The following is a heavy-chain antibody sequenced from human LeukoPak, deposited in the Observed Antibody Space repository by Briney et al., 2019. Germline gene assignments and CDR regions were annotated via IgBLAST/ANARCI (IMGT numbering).Heavy chain of an antibody. J-gene: IGHJ4*02. CDR1: GFTFSYYG. V-gene: IGHV3-33*08. CDR3: ARGSFGFAAALDY. Sequence: QPGRSLRLSCAASGFTFSYYGMHWVRQAPGKGLEWVAVIWYDGSKKYCADSVKGRFTISRDNSKNTLYLQMNSLRADDTSVYYCARGSFGFAAALDYWGQGTLVTVSS. CDR2: IWYDGSKK. D-gene: IGHD3-10*01.